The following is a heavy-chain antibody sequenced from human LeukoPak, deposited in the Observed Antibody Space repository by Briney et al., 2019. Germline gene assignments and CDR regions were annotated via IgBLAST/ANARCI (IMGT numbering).Heavy chain of an antibody. CDR2: IYSSGST. CDR3: ARDRGASIAAAGSFDY. J-gene: IGHJ4*02. CDR1: GASISAFH. Sequence: PSETLSLTCTVSGASISAFHWTWFRQPAGKGLEWIGLIYSSGSTLFNPSLKSRVAMSVDLTKNQLSLKLSSVTAADTAVYYCARDRGASIAAAGSFDYWGQGTLVTVSS. D-gene: IGHD6-13*01. V-gene: IGHV4-4*07.